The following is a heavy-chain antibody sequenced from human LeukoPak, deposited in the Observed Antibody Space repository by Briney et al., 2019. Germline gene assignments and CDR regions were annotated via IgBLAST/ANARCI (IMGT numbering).Heavy chain of an antibody. D-gene: IGHD3/OR15-3a*01. CDR1: QFTFTTYA. Sequence: GGSLRLSCAASQFTFTTYAMSWVRQAPGRGLEWVSYICDSGVPTYYADSVKGRFTISRDNSQNTLYLQMNSLGADDTAVYYCAKVATWTYFDSWGQGTLVTVSS. CDR2: ICDSGVPT. CDR3: AKVATWTYFDS. J-gene: IGHJ4*02. V-gene: IGHV3-23*01.